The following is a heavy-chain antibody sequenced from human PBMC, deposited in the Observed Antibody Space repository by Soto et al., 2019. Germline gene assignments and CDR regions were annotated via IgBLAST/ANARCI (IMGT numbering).Heavy chain of an antibody. V-gene: IGHV2-5*02. CDR1: GFSLSTSGVG. CDR2: IYWDDDK. Sequence: QITLKESGPTLVKPTQTLTLTCTFSGFSLSTSGVGVGWIRQPPGKALEWLALIYWDDDKRYSPSLKSRLTITKDTSKNQVVLTMTNMDPVDTATYYCAHRLRDNYDSCGYYFDAFDIWGQGTMVTVSS. D-gene: IGHD3-22*01. J-gene: IGHJ3*02. CDR3: AHRLRDNYDSCGYYFDAFDI.